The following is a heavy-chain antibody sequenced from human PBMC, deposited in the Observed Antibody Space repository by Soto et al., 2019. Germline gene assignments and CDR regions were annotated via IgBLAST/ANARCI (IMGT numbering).Heavy chain of an antibody. Sequence: QVQLVQAGAEVKKPGASVKVSCKASGYTFIGYYIHWVRQAPGQGLEWMGRINPRSGDTTYAQKFPGRLTMTRDTSISTAYMEMSSLSSDDAAVYYCGRAGVGATPLGWFDPWGQGSLVTVSS. D-gene: IGHD1-26*01. CDR1: GYTFIGYY. CDR3: GRAGVGATPLGWFDP. J-gene: IGHJ5*02. CDR2: INPRSGDT. V-gene: IGHV1-2*06.